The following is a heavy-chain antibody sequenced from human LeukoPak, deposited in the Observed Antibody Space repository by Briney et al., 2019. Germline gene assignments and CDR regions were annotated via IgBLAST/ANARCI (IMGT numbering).Heavy chain of an antibody. V-gene: IGHV4-4*07. Sequence: PETLSLTCTVSGGSISSYYWSWIRQPAGKGLEWIGRIYTSGSTNYNPSLKSRVTISVDKSKNQFSLKLSSVTAADTAVYYCARDVDALGGATDYWGQGTLVTVSS. J-gene: IGHJ4*02. CDR1: GGSISSYY. CDR2: IYTSGST. CDR3: ARDVDALGGATDY. D-gene: IGHD3-16*01.